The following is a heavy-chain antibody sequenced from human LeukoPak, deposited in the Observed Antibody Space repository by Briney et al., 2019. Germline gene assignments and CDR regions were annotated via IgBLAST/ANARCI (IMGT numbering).Heavy chain of an antibody. J-gene: IGHJ4*02. CDR2: ISAYNGNT. D-gene: IGHD3-3*01. V-gene: IGHV1-18*01. CDR3: ARDPRSYDFWSGYLDY. CDR1: GYTFTSYG. Sequence: ASVKVSCKASGYTFTSYGISWVRQAPGQGLEGVGWISAYNGNTNYAQKLQGRVTMTTDTSTSTAYMELRSLRSDDTAVYYCARDPRSYDFWSGYLDYWGQGTLVTVSS.